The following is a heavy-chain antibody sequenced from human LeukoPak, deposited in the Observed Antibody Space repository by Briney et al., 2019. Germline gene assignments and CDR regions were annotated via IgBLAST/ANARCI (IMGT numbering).Heavy chain of an antibody. CDR2: ISGDGSNT. D-gene: IGHD2-2*01. V-gene: IGHV3-74*01. J-gene: IGHJ6*03. CDR1: GFTFRHYW. CDR3: ARHGTRYYYYYMDV. Sequence: GGSLRLSCAASGFTFRHYWMHWVRQAPGKGLVWVSRISGDGSNTDYADSVKGRFTISRDNAKNTLYLQMNSLRAEDTAVYYCARHGTRYYYYYMDVWGKGTTVTISS.